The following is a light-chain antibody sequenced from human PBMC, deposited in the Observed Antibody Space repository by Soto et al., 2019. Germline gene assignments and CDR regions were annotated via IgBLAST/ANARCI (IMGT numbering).Light chain of an antibody. Sequence: SVLTQPPSASGSPGQSVTISCTGTSSDVGAYNYVSWYQQHPGKAPKLMIYEVTKRPSGVPDRFSGSKSGNTASLTVSGLQPEDEADYYCSSYTGSTTLVFGTGTKVTVL. CDR2: EVT. CDR1: SSDVGAYNY. J-gene: IGLJ1*01. CDR3: SSYTGSTTLV. V-gene: IGLV2-8*01.